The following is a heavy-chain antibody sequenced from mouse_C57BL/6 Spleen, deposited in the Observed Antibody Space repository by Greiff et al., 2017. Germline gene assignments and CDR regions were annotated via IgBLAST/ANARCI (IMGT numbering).Heavy chain of an antibody. D-gene: IGHD2-5*01. CDR3: ARSPYSNYDWYFDV. J-gene: IGHJ1*03. CDR2: IDPSDSYT. Sequence: QVQLQQPGAELVRPGTSVKLSCKASGYTFTSYWMHWVKQRPGQGLEWIGVIDPSDSYTNYNQKFKGKATLTVDTSSSTAYMQLSSLTSEDSAVYYCARSPYSNYDWYFDVWGTGTTVTVSS. V-gene: IGHV1-59*01. CDR1: GYTFTSYW.